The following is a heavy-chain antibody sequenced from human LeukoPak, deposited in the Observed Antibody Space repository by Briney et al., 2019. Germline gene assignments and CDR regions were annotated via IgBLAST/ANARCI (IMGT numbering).Heavy chain of an antibody. Sequence: PGGSLRLSCTASGFTFSGAWMTWVRQAPGKGLEWVSSISSSSSYIYYADSVKGRFTISRDNAKNSLYLQMNSLRAEDTAVYYCAREVGASAHWGQGTLVTVSS. V-gene: IGHV3-21*01. CDR1: GFTFSGAW. CDR2: ISSSSSYI. CDR3: AREVGASAH. D-gene: IGHD1-26*01. J-gene: IGHJ4*02.